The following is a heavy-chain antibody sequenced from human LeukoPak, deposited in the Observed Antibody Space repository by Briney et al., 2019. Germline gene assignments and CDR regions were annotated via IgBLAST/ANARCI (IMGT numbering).Heavy chain of an antibody. CDR1: GFIFSSYT. Sequence: GGSLRLSCAASGFIFSSYTMSWVRQAPGKGLEWVSTITTSDGNTYYADSVKGRFTVSRDNSKNTLFLRMNSLRAEDTAVYYCAKDGGLWVSAHWGDSWGRGTLVTVSS. CDR2: ITTSDGNT. V-gene: IGHV3-23*01. CDR3: AKDGGLWVSAHWGDS. J-gene: IGHJ4*02. D-gene: IGHD7-27*01.